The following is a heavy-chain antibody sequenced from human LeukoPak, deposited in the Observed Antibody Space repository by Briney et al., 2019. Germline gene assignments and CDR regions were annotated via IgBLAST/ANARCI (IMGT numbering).Heavy chain of an antibody. CDR2: VNHSGST. CDR1: GGSFSGYY. D-gene: IGHD3-22*01. Sequence: SETLSLTCAVYGGSFSGYYWSWIRQPPEKGLEWIEEVNHSGSTNYNPSLKSRVTISEDTSKNQFSLRLSSVTAADTAVYCCARGPPERHYDGTGYYFFDSWGQGTLVTVSS. J-gene: IGHJ4*02. CDR3: ARGPPERHYDGTGYYFFDS. V-gene: IGHV4-34*01.